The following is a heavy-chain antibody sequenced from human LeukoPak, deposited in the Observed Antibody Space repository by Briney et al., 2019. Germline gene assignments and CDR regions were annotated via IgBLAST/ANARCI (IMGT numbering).Heavy chain of an antibody. Sequence: GASVKVSCKASGYTFTGYYMHWVRQAPGQGLEWMGWISAYNGNTNYAQKLQGRVTMTTDTSTSTAYMELRSLRSDDTAVYYCARDSVIRGGETLDYWGQGTLVTVSS. CDR1: GYTFTGYY. CDR2: ISAYNGNT. CDR3: ARDSVIRGGETLDY. D-gene: IGHD2-21*01. V-gene: IGHV1-18*04. J-gene: IGHJ4*02.